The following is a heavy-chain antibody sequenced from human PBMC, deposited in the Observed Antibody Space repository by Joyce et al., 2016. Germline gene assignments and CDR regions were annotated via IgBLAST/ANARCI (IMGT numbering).Heavy chain of an antibody. CDR2: ISSGRTYR. Sequence: EVQLVESGGGLVKPGGSLRLSCAASGFTFSSYNMNWVRQAPGKGWEWVSAISSGRTYREYADSVKGRFTISRYNAENSLFLEMNSLRTEDTAVYYCAKGGYDYVWGGDYWGQGTLVTVAS. CDR3: AKGGYDYVWGGDY. D-gene: IGHD3-16*01. V-gene: IGHV3-21*01. J-gene: IGHJ4*02. CDR1: GFTFSSYN.